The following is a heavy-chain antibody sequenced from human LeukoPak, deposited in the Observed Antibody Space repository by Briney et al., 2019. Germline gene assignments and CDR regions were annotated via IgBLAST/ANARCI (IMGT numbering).Heavy chain of an antibody. CDR1: GFTVSINY. CDR3: ARDQYWDYFRGADY. J-gene: IGHJ4*02. CDR2: IRGNGGTA. D-gene: IGHD2/OR15-2a*01. Sequence: GGSLRLSCAASGFTVSINYMTWVRQAPGKGLEWVAAIRGNGGTAFYADSVKGRFTVSRDNSKNTLYLQMNSLRAEDTAVYYCARDQYWDYFRGADYWGQGTLVTVSS. V-gene: IGHV3-23*01.